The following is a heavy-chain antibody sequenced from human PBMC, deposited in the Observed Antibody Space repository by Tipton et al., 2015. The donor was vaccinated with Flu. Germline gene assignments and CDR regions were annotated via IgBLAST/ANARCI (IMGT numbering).Heavy chain of an antibody. V-gene: IGHV1-18*01. J-gene: IGHJ6*02. CDR2: INAYNGNT. Sequence: QLVQSGAEVKQPGASVKVSCEASGYTFTDHGISWVRQAPGQGLEWMGWINAYNGNTNYAEEFQGRVTVTADSSTATAYMELRSLRSDDTAVYYCARDDYSNYFYYYYGMDVWGQRTTVTVSS. CDR1: GYTFTDHG. CDR3: ARDDYSNYFYYYYGMDV. D-gene: IGHD4-11*01.